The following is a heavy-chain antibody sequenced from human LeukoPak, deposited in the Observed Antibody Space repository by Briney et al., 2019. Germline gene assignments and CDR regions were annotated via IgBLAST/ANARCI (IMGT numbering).Heavy chain of an antibody. CDR3: ATAYDSSGTLDY. CDR1: GGSISSSNW. J-gene: IGHJ4*02. D-gene: IGHD3-22*01. Sequence: SETLSLTCAVSGGSISSSNWWSWVRQPPGKGLEWIGYIYYSGSTNYNPSLKSRVTISVDTSKNQFSLKLSSVTAADTAVYYCATAYDSSGTLDYWGQGTLVTVSS. CDR2: IYYSGST. V-gene: IGHV4-4*02.